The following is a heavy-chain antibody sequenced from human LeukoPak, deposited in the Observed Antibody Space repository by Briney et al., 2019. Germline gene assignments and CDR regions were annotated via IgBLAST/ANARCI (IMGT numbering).Heavy chain of an antibody. J-gene: IGHJ4*02. CDR1: GGSISSYY. D-gene: IGHD2-15*01. CDR3: ARAGIGYCSGGSCYSDGFDY. Sequence: SETLSLTCTVSGGSISSYYWSWIRQPPGKGLERIGYIYYSGSTNYNPSLKSRVTISVDTSKNQFSLKLSSVTAADTAVYYCARAGIGYCSGGSCYSDGFDYWGQGTLVTVSS. V-gene: IGHV4-59*01. CDR2: IYYSGST.